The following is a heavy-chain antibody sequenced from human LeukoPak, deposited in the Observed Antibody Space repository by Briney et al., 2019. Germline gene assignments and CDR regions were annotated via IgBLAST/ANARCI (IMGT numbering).Heavy chain of an antibody. CDR1: GGTFSSYA. J-gene: IGHJ4*02. CDR3: ASPLGGYYDSSGYYSHFDY. V-gene: IGHV1-69*13. Sequence: SVTVSCKASGGTFSSYAISWVRQAPGQGLEWMGGSIPIFGTANYAQKFQGRVTITADESTSTAYMELSSLRSEDTAVYYRASPLGGYYDSSGYYSHFDYWGQGTLVTVSS. D-gene: IGHD3-22*01. CDR2: SIPIFGTA.